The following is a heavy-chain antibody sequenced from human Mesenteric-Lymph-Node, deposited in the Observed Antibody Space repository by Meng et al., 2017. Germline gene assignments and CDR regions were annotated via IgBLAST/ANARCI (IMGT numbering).Heavy chain of an antibody. Sequence: PQGAGPGLGGPFTTPVPPWPVPGGSMGSGNYYWGWNRQPPGKGLEWIGYIHHSGSAYYNPSLKSRVSISVDTSKNQFSLNLNSMTAADTAVYYCASFDHIPRRNYFDYWGQGTLVTVSS. J-gene: IGHJ4*02. CDR2: IHHSGSA. D-gene: IGHD2-21*01. CDR3: ASFDHIPRRNYFDY. V-gene: IGHV4-30-4*01. CDR1: GGSMGSGNYY.